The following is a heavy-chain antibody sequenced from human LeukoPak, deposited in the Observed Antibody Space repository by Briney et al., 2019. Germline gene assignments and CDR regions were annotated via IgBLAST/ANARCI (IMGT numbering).Heavy chain of an antibody. Sequence: GGSLRLSCAASGFTFSSYSMNWVRQAPGKGLEWVSYISSSSSTIYYADSVKGRFTISRDNAKNSLYLQMNSLRAEDTAVYYCAKDNGYSYGFDGDWGQGTLVTVSS. D-gene: IGHD5-18*01. J-gene: IGHJ4*02. V-gene: IGHV3-48*01. CDR2: ISSSSSTI. CDR1: GFTFSSYS. CDR3: AKDNGYSYGFDGD.